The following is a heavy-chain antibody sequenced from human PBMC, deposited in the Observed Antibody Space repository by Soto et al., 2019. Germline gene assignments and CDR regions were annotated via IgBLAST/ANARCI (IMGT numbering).Heavy chain of an antibody. D-gene: IGHD1-26*01. CDR1: GYTFTSYG. Sequence: QVQLVQSGAEVKKPGASVKVSCKASGYTFTSYGIRWVRQAPGQGLEWMGWISAYNVNTNYAQKLQGRVTMTTDTSTSTDYMELRSLRSDDTAVYYCARQDSGSYYVRSLLDVWGQGTTVTVSS. V-gene: IGHV1-18*01. CDR3: ARQDSGSYYVRSLLDV. J-gene: IGHJ6*02. CDR2: ISAYNVNT.